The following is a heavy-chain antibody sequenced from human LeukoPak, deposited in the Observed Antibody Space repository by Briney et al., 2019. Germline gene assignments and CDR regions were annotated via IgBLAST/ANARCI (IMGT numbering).Heavy chain of an antibody. D-gene: IGHD6-19*01. Sequence: PSETLSLTCTVSGGSISSYYWTWIRQPAGKGLEWIGRIHSSGSMNHNPSLKSRVTMSVDTSNNQFSLKLSSVTAADTAVYYCARETEVSGGRSWGFWGQGTLVTVSS. CDR1: GGSISSYY. CDR3: ARETEVSGGRSWGF. CDR2: IHSSGSM. J-gene: IGHJ1*01. V-gene: IGHV4-4*07.